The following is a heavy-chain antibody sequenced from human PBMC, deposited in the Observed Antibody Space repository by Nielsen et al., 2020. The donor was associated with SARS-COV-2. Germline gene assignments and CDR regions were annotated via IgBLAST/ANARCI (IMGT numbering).Heavy chain of an antibody. CDR2: IYYSGST. CDR1: GGSISSYY. D-gene: IGHD5-18*01. V-gene: IGHV4-39*01. CDR3: ARRGYSYGLNWFDP. J-gene: IGHJ5*02. Sequence: GSLRFSCTVSGGSISSYYWGWIRQPPGKGLEWIGSIYYSGSTYYNPSLKSRVTISVDTSKNQFSLKLSSVTAADTAVYYCARRGYSYGLNWFDPWGQGTLVTVSS.